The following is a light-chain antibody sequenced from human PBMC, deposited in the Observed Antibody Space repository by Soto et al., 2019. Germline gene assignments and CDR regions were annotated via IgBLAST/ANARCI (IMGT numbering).Light chain of an antibody. CDR3: AAWDDSLSVGV. CDR2: SNN. V-gene: IGLV1-44*01. CDR1: SSNIGSHT. J-gene: IGLJ3*02. Sequence: QSVLTQPPSASGTPGQRITISCSGSSSNIGSHTVNWHQQVPGTAPKLLIYSNNERPSGVPDRFSGSKSGTSASLAISGLQSGDEADYYCAAWDDSLSVGVFGGGTKVTVL.